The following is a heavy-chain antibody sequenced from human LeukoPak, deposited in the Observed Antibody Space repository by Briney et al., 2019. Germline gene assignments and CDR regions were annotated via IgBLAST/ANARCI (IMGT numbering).Heavy chain of an antibody. CDR3: ARLMFLWPPIYFDC. Sequence: GGSLRLSCAASGFTFSSYSMNWVRQAPGKGLEWVSYISSSSSTIYYADSVKGRFTISRDNARNSVYLQMSSLRAEDTAVYYCARLMFLWPPIYFDCWGQGTLVTVSS. J-gene: IGHJ4*02. V-gene: IGHV3-48*04. D-gene: IGHD2-8*01. CDR1: GFTFSSYS. CDR2: ISSSSSTI.